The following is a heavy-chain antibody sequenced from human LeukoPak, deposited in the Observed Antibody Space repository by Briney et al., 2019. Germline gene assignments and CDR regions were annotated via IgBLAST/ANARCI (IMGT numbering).Heavy chain of an antibody. CDR3: ARRKWGEPVDS. V-gene: IGHV4-39*01. D-gene: IGHD3-16*01. CDR1: GCSISSSNYY. CDR2: IYYSGST. Sequence: SETLTLTCTVSGCSISSSNYYWGWIRPPPGKGLEWIGSIYYSGSTSYNPSLKSRVTMSVDTSKNQFSLKVSAVTAADTAVYYCARRKWGEPVDSWGQGTLVTVSS. J-gene: IGHJ4*02.